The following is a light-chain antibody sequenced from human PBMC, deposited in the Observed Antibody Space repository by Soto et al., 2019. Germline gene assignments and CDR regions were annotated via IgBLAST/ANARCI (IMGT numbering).Light chain of an antibody. CDR3: SSNTTSSTVI. J-gene: IGLJ2*01. CDR1: SSDVGDHNY. CDR2: AVS. Sequence: QSALTQPASVSGSPGQSITISCTGTSSDVGDHNYVYWYQQQPGKAPKLMIYAVSNRPSGVPNRFSGSKSGNTASLTISGLQAEDEADYYCSSNTTSSTVIFGGGIKLTVL. V-gene: IGLV2-14*03.